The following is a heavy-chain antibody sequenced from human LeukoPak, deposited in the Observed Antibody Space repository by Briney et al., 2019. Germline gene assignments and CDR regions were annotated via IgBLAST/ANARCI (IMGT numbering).Heavy chain of an antibody. V-gene: IGHV3-30*04. CDR1: GFTFSNYA. CDR3: ARDPLPTYYYGSGRGWFDP. J-gene: IGHJ5*02. D-gene: IGHD3-10*01. CDR2: ISYDGNRQ. Sequence: PGGSLRLSCAASGFTFSNYAMHWVRQAPGKGLEWVAVISYDGNRQYYADSVKGRFTISRDNSKNTLYLPMNSLRPEDTAVYYCARDPLPTYYYGSGRGWFDPWGQGTLVTVSS.